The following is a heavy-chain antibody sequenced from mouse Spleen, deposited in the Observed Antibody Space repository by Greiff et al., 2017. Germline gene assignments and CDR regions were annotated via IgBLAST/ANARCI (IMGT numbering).Heavy chain of an antibody. Sequence: VQLQQPGAELVMPGASVKLSCKASGYTFTSYWMHWVKQRPGQGLEWIGEIDPSDSYTNYNQKFKGKATLTVDKSSSTAYMQLSSLTSEDSAVYYCAITGTGDYFDYWGQGTTLTVSS. V-gene: IGHV1-69*01. CDR1: GYTFTSYW. J-gene: IGHJ2*01. CDR2: IDPSDSYT. CDR3: AITGTGDYFDY. D-gene: IGHD4-1*01.